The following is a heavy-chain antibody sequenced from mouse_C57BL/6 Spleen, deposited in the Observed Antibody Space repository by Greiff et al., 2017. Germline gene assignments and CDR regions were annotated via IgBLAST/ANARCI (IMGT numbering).Heavy chain of an antibody. V-gene: IGHV1-52*01. CDR2: IDPSDSET. Sequence: VQLQQPGAELVRPGSSVKLSCKASGYTFTSCWMHWVKQRPIQGLEWIGNIDPSDSETHYNQKFKDKATLTVDKSSSTAYMQLSSLTSEDSAVYYCARWNDYAMDYWGQGTSVTVSS. CDR3: ARWNDYAMDY. CDR1: GYTFTSCW. J-gene: IGHJ4*01.